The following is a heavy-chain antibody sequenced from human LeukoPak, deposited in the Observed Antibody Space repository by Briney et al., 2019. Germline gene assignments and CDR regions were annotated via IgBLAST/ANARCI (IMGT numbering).Heavy chain of an antibody. J-gene: IGHJ3*02. V-gene: IGHV4-39*07. CDR3: AREQSYYYDSSGPLPSGAFDI. Sequence: SETLSLTCTVSGGSISSSSYYWGWIRQPPGKGLEWIGSIYYSGSTYYNPSLKSRVTISVDTSKNQFSLKLSSVTAADTAVYCCAREQSYYYDSSGPLPSGAFDIWGQGTMVTVSS. CDR2: IYYSGST. CDR1: GGSISSSSYY. D-gene: IGHD3-22*01.